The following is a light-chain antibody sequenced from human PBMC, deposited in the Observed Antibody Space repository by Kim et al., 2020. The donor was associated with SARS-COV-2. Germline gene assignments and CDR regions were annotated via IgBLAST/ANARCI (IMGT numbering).Light chain of an antibody. CDR3: QAWDSSTVV. V-gene: IGLV3-1*01. J-gene: IGLJ2*01. CDR1: KLGDKY. CDR2: QDT. Sequence: VSPGQTASITCSGDKLGDKYACWYQQKPGQSPVLVIYQDTKRPSGIPERFSGSNSGNTATLTISGSQAMDEADYYCQAWDSSTVVFGGGTQLTVL.